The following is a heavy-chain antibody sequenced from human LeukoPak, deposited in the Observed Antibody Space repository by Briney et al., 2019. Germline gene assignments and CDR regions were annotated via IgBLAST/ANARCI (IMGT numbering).Heavy chain of an antibody. CDR3: AREETHHVYYGMDV. CDR1: GYTFSSYG. D-gene: IGHD1-14*01. J-gene: IGHJ6*02. V-gene: IGHV1-18*01. Sequence: GASVKVSCKASGYTFSSYGIGWVRQAPGQELEWMGWISAYNGNTNYAQKVQGRVTMTTDTSTSTAYMELRSLRSDDTAVYYCAREETHHVYYGMDVWGQGTMVTVSS. CDR2: ISAYNGNT.